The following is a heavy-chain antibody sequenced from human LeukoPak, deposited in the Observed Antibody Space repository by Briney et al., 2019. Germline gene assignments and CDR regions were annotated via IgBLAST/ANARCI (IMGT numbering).Heavy chain of an antibody. CDR1: GFTVSSNY. J-gene: IGHJ4*02. Sequence: GVSLRLSCAASGFTVSSNYMSWVRQAPGKGLEWVSVIYSGGSTYYADSVKGRFTISRDNSKNTLYLQMNSLRAEDTAVYYCARGPSYYDFWSGYYTYFDYWGQGTLVTVSS. D-gene: IGHD3-3*01. V-gene: IGHV3-53*01. CDR3: ARGPSYYDFWSGYYTYFDY. CDR2: IYSGGST.